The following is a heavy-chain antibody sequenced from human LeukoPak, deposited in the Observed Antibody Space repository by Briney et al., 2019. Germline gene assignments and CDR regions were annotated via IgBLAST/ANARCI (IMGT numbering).Heavy chain of an antibody. J-gene: IGHJ4*02. Sequence: GGSLRLSCAASGFTFSSYDMHWVRQATGKGLEWVSAIGTAGDTYYPGSVKGRFTISRENAKNSLYLQMKSLRAGDTAVYYCARENWNDGGFDYWGQGTLVTVSS. CDR3: ARENWNDGGFDY. D-gene: IGHD1-1*01. CDR1: GFTFSSYD. CDR2: IGTAGDT. V-gene: IGHV3-13*01.